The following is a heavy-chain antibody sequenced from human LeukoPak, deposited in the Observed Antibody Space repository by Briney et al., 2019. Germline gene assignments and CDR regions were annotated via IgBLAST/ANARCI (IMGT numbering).Heavy chain of an antibody. J-gene: IGHJ4*02. D-gene: IGHD5-18*01. CDR2: MNDSGGS. CDR1: DGSFSNYY. V-gene: IGHV4-34*01. CDR3: ARENDRYGRIDY. Sequence: SETLSLTCAVYDGSFSNYYWSWIRQTPGKGLEWIGEMNDSGGSNYNPSLSSRVTMSVDTSKNQFSLKLSSVTAADTAVYYCARENDRYGRIDYWGQGTQVTVSS.